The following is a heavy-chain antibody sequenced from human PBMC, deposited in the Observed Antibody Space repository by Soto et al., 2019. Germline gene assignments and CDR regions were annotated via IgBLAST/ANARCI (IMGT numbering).Heavy chain of an antibody. Sequence: SETLSLTCTVSGGSISSYYWSWIRQPPGKGLEWIGCFYYSGSTNYNPSLKSRVTISVDTSKKQFSLKLSSVTAADTAVYYCARGGWKLFDYWGQGTLVNVS. CDR2: FYYSGST. J-gene: IGHJ4*02. CDR1: GGSISSYY. V-gene: IGHV4-59*01. D-gene: IGHD6-19*01. CDR3: ARGGWKLFDY.